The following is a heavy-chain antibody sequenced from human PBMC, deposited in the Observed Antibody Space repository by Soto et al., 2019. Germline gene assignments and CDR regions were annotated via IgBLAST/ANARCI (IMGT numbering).Heavy chain of an antibody. V-gene: IGHV3-30-3*01. CDR3: ARELYYYDSSGYYYGEDYYYYYGMDV. Sequence: PGGSLRLSCEASGFTFSSYAMHWVRQAPGKGLEWVAVISYDGSNKYYADSVKGRFTISRDNSKNTLYLQMNSLRAEDTAVYYFARELYYYDSSGYYYGEDYYYYYGMDVWGQGTTVTVSS. D-gene: IGHD3-22*01. CDR1: GFTFSSYA. CDR2: ISYDGSNK. J-gene: IGHJ6*02.